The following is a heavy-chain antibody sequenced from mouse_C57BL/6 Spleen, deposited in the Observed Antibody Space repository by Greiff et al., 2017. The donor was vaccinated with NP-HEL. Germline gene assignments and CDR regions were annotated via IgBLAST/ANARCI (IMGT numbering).Heavy chain of an antibody. CDR1: GYTFTSYW. V-gene: IGHV1-69*01. CDR3: ARTNGYDVLYYAMDY. D-gene: IGHD2-2*01. J-gene: IGHJ4*01. CDR2: IDPSDSYT. Sequence: QVQLQQPGAELVMPGASVKLSCKASGYTFTSYWMHWVKQRPGQGLEWIGEIDPSDSYTNYNQKFKGKSTLTVDKSSSTAYMQLSSLTSEDSAVYYGARTNGYDVLYYAMDYWGQGTSVTVSS.